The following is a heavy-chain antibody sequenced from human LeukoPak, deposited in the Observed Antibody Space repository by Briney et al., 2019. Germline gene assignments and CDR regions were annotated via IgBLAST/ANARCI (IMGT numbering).Heavy chain of an antibody. D-gene: IGHD6-19*01. Sequence: GGSLRLPCAASGFTFDDYAMHWVRQAPGKGLEWVSGISWNSGSIGYADSVKGRFTISRDNAKNSLYLQMNSLRAEDTALYYCAKDKNRQWLVLGLDAFDIWGQGTMVTVSS. J-gene: IGHJ3*02. V-gene: IGHV3-9*01. CDR3: AKDKNRQWLVLGLDAFDI. CDR1: GFTFDDYA. CDR2: ISWNSGSI.